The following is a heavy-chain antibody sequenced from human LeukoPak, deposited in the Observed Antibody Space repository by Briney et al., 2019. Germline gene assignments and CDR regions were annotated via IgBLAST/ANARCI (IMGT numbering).Heavy chain of an antibody. CDR1: GFIFSDYA. V-gene: IGHV3-23*01. J-gene: IGHJ4*02. CDR2: PRGDGES. D-gene: IGHD3-16*01. Sequence: GVSLRLTCVASGFIFSDYAMSWVRQTPAGGLEWVSSPRGDGESFYTDSVKGRFTLSRDHSRNTVYLQLSNLRVEDTAVYYCAKASWVSSAVAVLWGQGTLVTGS. CDR3: AKASWVSSAVAVL.